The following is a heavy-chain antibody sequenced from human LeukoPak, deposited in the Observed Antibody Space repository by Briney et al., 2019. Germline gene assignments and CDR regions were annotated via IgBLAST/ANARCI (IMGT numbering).Heavy chain of an antibody. Sequence: SETLSLTCTVSGGSISSYYWSWIRQPAGKRLEWIGRIYTSGSTNYNPSLKSRVTMSVDTSKNQFSLKLSSVTAADTAVYYCARDQGAILLEFRFYYYGMDVWGQGTTVTVSS. CDR2: IYTSGST. CDR1: GGSISSYY. V-gene: IGHV4-4*07. J-gene: IGHJ6*02. D-gene: IGHD3-3*01. CDR3: ARDQGAILLEFRFYYYGMDV.